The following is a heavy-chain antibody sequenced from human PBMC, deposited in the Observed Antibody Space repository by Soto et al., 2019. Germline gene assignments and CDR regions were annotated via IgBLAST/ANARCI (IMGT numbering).Heavy chain of an antibody. V-gene: IGHV3-23*01. D-gene: IGHD4-17*01. CDR3: AKGRVGYGGFDY. Sequence: EVQLLESGGGLVQPGGSLRLSCAASGFTFSSYAMIWGRQAPGKGLEWVSAISGSGGRTWYADSVKGRFTISRDNSKNTLYLQMNSLRAEDTAVYYCAKGRVGYGGFDYWGQGTLVTVSS. CDR1: GFTFSSYA. CDR2: ISGSGGRT. J-gene: IGHJ4*02.